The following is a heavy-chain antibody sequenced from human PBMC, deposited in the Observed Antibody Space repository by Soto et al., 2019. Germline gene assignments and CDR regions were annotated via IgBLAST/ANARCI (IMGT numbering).Heavy chain of an antibody. CDR3: ARTAGYSYDLYYYGMDV. Sequence: ASLKVSCQASVYTFTGYYMRWVRQATGQGLEWMGWINPNSGGTNYAQKFQGWVTMTRDTSISTAYMELSRLRSDDTAVYYCARTAGYSYDLYYYGMDVWGQGNKVTFSS. CDR2: INPNSGGT. D-gene: IGHD5-18*01. J-gene: IGHJ6*02. V-gene: IGHV1-2*04. CDR1: VYTFTGYY.